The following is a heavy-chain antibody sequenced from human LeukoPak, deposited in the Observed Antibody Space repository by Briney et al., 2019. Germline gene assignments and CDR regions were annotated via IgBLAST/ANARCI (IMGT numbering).Heavy chain of an antibody. D-gene: IGHD3-16*02. CDR2: IYVTGST. Sequence: SETLSLTCTVSGGSIGTYYWSWIRQSPGEGLEWIGYIYVTGSTRYNPYLQSRVTISVDTSRNQFFLKMSSVTAADTAVYYCARHIGGGIEDMDVWGKGTKVTVSS. CDR1: GGSIGTYY. J-gene: IGHJ6*03. V-gene: IGHV4-59*08. CDR3: ARHIGGGIEDMDV.